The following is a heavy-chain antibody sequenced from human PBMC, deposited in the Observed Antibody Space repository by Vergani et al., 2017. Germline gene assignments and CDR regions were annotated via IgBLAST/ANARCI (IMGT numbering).Heavy chain of an antibody. CDR1: GFPFSDYG. Sequence: QVQLVESGGGEVQPGRSLRLSCSAAGFPFSDYGVHWVRQAPGKGLEWGSVISYDGNKKNYADSVKGRFTISRDNSKNTLYLQMNSLRVEDTAVYYCGRGSDNYNWGQGTLVTVSS. J-gene: IGHJ4*02. V-gene: IGHV3-30*03. D-gene: IGHD5-24*01. CDR2: ISYDGNKK. CDR3: GRGSDNYN.